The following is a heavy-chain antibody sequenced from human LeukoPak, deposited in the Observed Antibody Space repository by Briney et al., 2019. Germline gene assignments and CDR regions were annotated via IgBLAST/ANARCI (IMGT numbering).Heavy chain of an antibody. CDR3: XXXXXXXXXXXXDY. V-gene: IGHV3-23*01. CDR2: ISDSGTIT. J-gene: IGHJ4*02. Sequence: GGSLRLSCAASGFTFGSYAMTWVRQAPGRGLEWVSGISDSGTITYYAASVKGRFTISRDSFNNTLYLHLSTLRADDTAGYYXXXXXXXXXXXXXDYWGLGTLVIVSS. CDR1: GFTFGSYA.